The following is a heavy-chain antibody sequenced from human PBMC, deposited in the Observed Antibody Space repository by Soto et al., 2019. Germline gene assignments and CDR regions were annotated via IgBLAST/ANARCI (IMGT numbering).Heavy chain of an antibody. J-gene: IGHJ6*02. CDR2: IISSSSYI. D-gene: IGHD3-16*01. V-gene: IGHV3-21*01. CDR3: ARVTLAGMDV. Sequence: SLSLSCAASGFTFSSYSMNWVRQAPGKGLEWVSSIISSSSYIYYADSVKGRFTISRDNAKNSLYLQMNSLRAEDTAVYYCARVTLAGMDVWGQGTTVTVSS. CDR1: GFTFSSYS.